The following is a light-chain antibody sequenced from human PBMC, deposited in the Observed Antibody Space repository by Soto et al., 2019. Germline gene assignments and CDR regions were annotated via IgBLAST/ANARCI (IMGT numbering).Light chain of an antibody. V-gene: IGKV3-20*01. CDR3: QQYGSLPYT. CDR1: QSLSTTD. Sequence: EIVLTQSPGTLSLSPGKRATLSCRASQSLSTTDLVWYQHKSGQPPRLVIPGTFSTASGIPARFSGSGAGTDFTLTISRLEPEDSAVYYCQQYGSLPYTFGRGTRLEIQ. J-gene: IGKJ5*01. CDR2: GTF.